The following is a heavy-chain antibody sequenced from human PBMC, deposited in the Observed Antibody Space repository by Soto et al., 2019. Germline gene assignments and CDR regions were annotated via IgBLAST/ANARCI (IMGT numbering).Heavy chain of an antibody. D-gene: IGHD4-4*01. V-gene: IGHV1-18*01. J-gene: IGHJ4*02. CDR1: GYTFTSYG. CDR2: ISAYNGNT. Sequence: ASVKISCKASGYTFTSYGISWVRQAPGQGLEWMGWISAYNGNTNYAQKLQGRVTMTTDTSTSTAYMELRSLRSDDTAVYYCARVSPATTVTPGYFDYWGQGTLVTVSS. CDR3: ARVSPATTVTPGYFDY.